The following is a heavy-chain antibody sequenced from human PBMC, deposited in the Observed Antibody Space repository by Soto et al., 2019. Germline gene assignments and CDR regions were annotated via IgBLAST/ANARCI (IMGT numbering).Heavy chain of an antibody. J-gene: IGHJ4*02. Sequence: GGSMRLSCEASGLTFSGFDMHWVRQPTGPGLAWVSSIGTAGATYYAVYVKGRFTISRDNAKTSLSLQMNSLRAGDMAVYFCAKSQEIGTHFFDSWGQGTQVTVSS. CDR2: IGTAGAT. V-gene: IGHV3-13*01. CDR3: AKSQEIGTHFFDS. CDR1: GLTFSGFD. D-gene: IGHD6-13*01.